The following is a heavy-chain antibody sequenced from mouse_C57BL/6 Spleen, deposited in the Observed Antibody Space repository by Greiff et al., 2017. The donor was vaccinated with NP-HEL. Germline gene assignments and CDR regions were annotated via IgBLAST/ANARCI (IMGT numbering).Heavy chain of an antibody. J-gene: IGHJ2*01. CDR3: ARTYGGDFDY. CDR2: IYPGDGDT. Sequence: VQLQQSGPELVKPGASVKISCKASGYAFSSSWMNWVKQTPGKGLEWIGRIYPGDGDTNYNGKFKGKATLTADKSSSTAYMQLSSLTSEDSAVYFCARTYGGDFDYWGQGTTLTVSS. CDR1: GYAFSSSW. D-gene: IGHD1-1*01. V-gene: IGHV1-82*01.